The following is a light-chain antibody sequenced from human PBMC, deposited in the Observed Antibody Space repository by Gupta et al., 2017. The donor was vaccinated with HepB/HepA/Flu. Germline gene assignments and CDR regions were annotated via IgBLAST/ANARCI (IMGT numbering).Light chain of an antibody. CDR2: GAS. CDR3: QQDGSSRGFT. CDR1: QSITRSY. J-gene: IGKJ2*01. Sequence: EIVLTQSPGTLSLSPGERATLSCRASQSITRSYLAWYQQKPGQPPRLLIYGASSRATGTPDRFSGSGSGTDFTLAISRLEPEDFAMYYCQQDGSSRGFTFGQGTKLQIK. V-gene: IGKV3-20*01.